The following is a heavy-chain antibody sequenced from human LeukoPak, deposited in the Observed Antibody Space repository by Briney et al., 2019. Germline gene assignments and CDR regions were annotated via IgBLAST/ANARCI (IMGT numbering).Heavy chain of an antibody. D-gene: IGHD3-22*01. V-gene: IGHV3-21*01. CDR3: AKLSSGYYYEYYFDY. Sequence: GGSLRLSCAASGFTFSSYSMNWVRQAPGKGLEWVSAISSSSSYIYYADSVKGRSTISRDNAKNTLYLEMNSLRAEDTAVYYCAKLSSGYYYEYYFDYWGQGTLVTVSS. CDR2: ISSSSSYI. CDR1: GFTFSSYS. J-gene: IGHJ4*02.